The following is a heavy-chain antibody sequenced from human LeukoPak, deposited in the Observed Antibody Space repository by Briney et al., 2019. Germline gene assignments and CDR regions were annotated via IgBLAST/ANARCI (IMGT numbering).Heavy chain of an antibody. D-gene: IGHD2-21*02. J-gene: IGHJ4*02. CDR2: IYNGGST. CDR3: ARVETNTVWAMDY. Sequence: SETPSLTCTVSGGSISSYYWSWIRQPPGKGLEWIGYIYNGGSTNYNPSLKSRVTTSVDTSKNQFSLKLRSVTAADTAVYYCARVETNTVWAMDYWGQGTLVIVSS. V-gene: IGHV4-59*08. CDR1: GGSISSYY.